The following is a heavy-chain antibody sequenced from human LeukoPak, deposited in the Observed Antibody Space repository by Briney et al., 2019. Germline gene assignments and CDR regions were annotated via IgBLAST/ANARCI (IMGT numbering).Heavy chain of an antibody. J-gene: IGHJ4*02. CDR3: ARVRRGPHDDFDY. CDR2: INSDGSST. D-gene: IGHD1-1*01. Sequence: GGSLRLSCAASGFTFSSYWMHWVCQAPGKGLVWVSRINSDGSSTSYADSVKGRFTISRDNAKNTLYLQMNSLRAEDTAVYYCARVRRGPHDDFDYWGQGTLVTVSS. CDR1: GFTFSSYW. V-gene: IGHV3-74*01.